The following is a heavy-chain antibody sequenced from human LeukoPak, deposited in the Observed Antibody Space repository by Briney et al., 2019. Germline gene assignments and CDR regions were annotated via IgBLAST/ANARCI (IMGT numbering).Heavy chain of an antibody. CDR2: IYSGGST. V-gene: IGHV3-66*01. CDR1: GFTVSDNY. CDR3: ARGDYVDY. Sequence: GGSLRLSCAASGFTVSDNYMTWVRQAPGKGLEWVSVIYSGGSTYYTDSVKGRFTISRDNSKNTLYLQMSSLRAEDTAVYYCARGDYVDYWGQGTLVTVSS. J-gene: IGHJ4*02.